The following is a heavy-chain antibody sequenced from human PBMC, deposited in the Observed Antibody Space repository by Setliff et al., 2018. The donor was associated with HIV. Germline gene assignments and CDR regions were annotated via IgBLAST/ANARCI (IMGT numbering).Heavy chain of an antibody. D-gene: IGHD2-15*01. Sequence: GSLRLSCTPSGFTFGVYAMTWVRQAPGKGLEWVASINPGGSEKWYVDSVKGRFTVSGDNTKNSLYLQMNSLRAEDTAVYYCERGGGYWGQGTMVTVSS. CDR1: GFTFGVYA. J-gene: IGHJ4*02. CDR2: INPGGSEK. CDR3: ERGGGY. V-gene: IGHV3-7*04.